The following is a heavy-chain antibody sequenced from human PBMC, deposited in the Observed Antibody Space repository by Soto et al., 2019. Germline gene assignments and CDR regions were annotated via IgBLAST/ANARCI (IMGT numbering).Heavy chain of an antibody. J-gene: IGHJ3*02. CDR2: ISGSGGST. D-gene: IGHD4-17*01. Sequence: GGSLRLSCAASGFTFSSYAMSWVRQAPGKGLEWVSAISGSGGSTYYADSVKGRFTISRDNSKNTLYLQMNSLRAEDTAVYYCAKDRLRSGDYFDGAFDIWGQGTMVTVSS. CDR3: AKDRLRSGDYFDGAFDI. CDR1: GFTFSSYA. V-gene: IGHV3-23*01.